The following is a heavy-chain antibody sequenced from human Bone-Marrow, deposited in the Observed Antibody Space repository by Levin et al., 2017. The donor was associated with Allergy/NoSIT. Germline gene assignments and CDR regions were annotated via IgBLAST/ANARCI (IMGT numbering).Heavy chain of an antibody. Sequence: GESLKISCAASGFTFSDYYMSWIRQAPGKGLEWVSYISSSGSTIYYADSVKGRFTISRDNAKNSLYLQMNSLRAEDTAVYYCARVSGSYYYFDYWGQGTLVTVSS. D-gene: IGHD3-10*01. CDR1: GFTFSDYY. V-gene: IGHV3-11*01. CDR3: ARVSGSYYYFDY. J-gene: IGHJ4*02. CDR2: ISSSGSTI.